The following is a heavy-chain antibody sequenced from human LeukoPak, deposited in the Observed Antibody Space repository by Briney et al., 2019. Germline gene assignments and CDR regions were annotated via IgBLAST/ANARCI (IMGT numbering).Heavy chain of an antibody. Sequence: GGSLRLSCAASGFTFSSYAMHWVRQAPGKGLEWVAVISYDGSNKYYAESVKGRFTISRDNSKNTLYLQMNSLRAEDTAVYFCARERQDTILHSGAFDIWGQGTMVTVSS. D-gene: IGHD2-21*01. CDR1: GFTFSSYA. J-gene: IGHJ3*02. V-gene: IGHV3-30*04. CDR2: ISYDGSNK. CDR3: ARERQDTILHSGAFDI.